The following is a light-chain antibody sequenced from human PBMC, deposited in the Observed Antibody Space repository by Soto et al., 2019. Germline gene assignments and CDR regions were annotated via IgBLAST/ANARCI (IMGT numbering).Light chain of an antibody. J-gene: IGLJ1*01. Sequence: QSVLTQPPSVSAAPGQRVTISCSGSSSNIGNNFVSWYQQLPGTAPKLLIYDNNKRPSGIPDRFSGSKSGTSATLGITGLQTGDEADYYCGTWDTSLGDPYVFGTGTKVTVL. V-gene: IGLV1-51*01. CDR3: GTWDTSLGDPYV. CDR1: SSNIGNNF. CDR2: DNN.